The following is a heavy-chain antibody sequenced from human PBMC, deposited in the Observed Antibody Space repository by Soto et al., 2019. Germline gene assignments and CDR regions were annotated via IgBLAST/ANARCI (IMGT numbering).Heavy chain of an antibody. J-gene: IGHJ6*02. Sequence: QVQLVQSGAEVKKPGSSVKVSCKASGGTFSSYAISWVRQAPGQGLEWMGGIIPIFGTANYVQKFQGRVTITADESTSTAYMELSSLRSEDTAVYYCARGTIVVVPAAIPGGDYYYGMDVWGQGTTVTVSS. CDR2: IIPIFGTA. CDR1: GGTFSSYA. D-gene: IGHD2-2*02. V-gene: IGHV1-69*01. CDR3: ARGTIVVVPAAIPGGDYYYGMDV.